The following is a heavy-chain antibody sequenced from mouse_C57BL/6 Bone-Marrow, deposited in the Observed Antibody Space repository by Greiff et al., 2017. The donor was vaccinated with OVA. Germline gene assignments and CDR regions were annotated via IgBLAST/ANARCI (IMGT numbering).Heavy chain of an antibody. Sequence: EVNVVESGGGLVKPGGSLKLSCAASGFTFSDYGMHWVRQAPEKGLEWVAYISSGSSTIYYADTVKGRFTISRDNAKNTLFLQMTSLRSEDTAMYYCARATPHYYAMDYWGQGTSVTVSS. J-gene: IGHJ4*01. D-gene: IGHD1-1*01. CDR2: ISSGSSTI. CDR3: ARATPHYYAMDY. CDR1: GFTFSDYG. V-gene: IGHV5-17*01.